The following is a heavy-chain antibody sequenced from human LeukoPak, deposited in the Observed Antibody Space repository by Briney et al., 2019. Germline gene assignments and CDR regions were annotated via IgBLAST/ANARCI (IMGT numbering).Heavy chain of an antibody. Sequence: SETLSLTCTVSGGSISSSSYYWGWIRQPPGKGLEWIGSIYYSGSTYYNPSLKSRVTISVDTSKNQFSLKLSSVTAADTAVYYCARPYSAHAFDIWGQGTMVTASS. J-gene: IGHJ3*02. D-gene: IGHD3-16*01. CDR1: GGSISSSSYY. CDR3: ARPYSAHAFDI. V-gene: IGHV4-39*01. CDR2: IYYSGST.